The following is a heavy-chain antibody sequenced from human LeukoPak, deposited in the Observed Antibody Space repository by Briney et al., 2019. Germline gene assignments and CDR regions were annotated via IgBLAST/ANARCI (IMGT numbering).Heavy chain of an antibody. CDR2: IIPIFGTA. CDR3: ARVQRASSGTDDF. Sequence: SVKVSCKASGGTFSSYAISWVRQAPGQGLEWMGGIIPIFGTANYAQKFQGRVTITADESTSTAYMELSSLRSEDTAVYYCARVQRASSGTDDFWGQGTLVTVSS. D-gene: IGHD6-13*01. J-gene: IGHJ4*02. CDR1: GGTFSSYA. V-gene: IGHV1-69*13.